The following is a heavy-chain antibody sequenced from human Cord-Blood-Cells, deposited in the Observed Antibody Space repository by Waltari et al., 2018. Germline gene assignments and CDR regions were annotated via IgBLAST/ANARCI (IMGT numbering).Heavy chain of an antibody. CDR1: GYTFTSYA. J-gene: IGHJ3*02. V-gene: IGHV1-3*01. CDR2: INAGNGNK. Sequence: QVQLVQSGAEVKKPGASVKVSCKASGYTFTSYAMHWVRQAPGQRLEWMGWINAGNGNKKYSQKFQGRVTITRDTSASTAYMELSSLRSEDTAVYYCARDQGGDYDAFDIWGQGTMVTVSS. D-gene: IGHD2-21*02. CDR3: ARDQGGDYDAFDI.